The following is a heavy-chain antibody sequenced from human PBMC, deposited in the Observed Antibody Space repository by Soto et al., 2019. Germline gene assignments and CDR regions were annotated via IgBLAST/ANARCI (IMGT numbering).Heavy chain of an antibody. CDR1: GGSISSSSYY. J-gene: IGHJ5*02. Sequence: PSETLSLTCTVSGGSISSSSYYWGWIRQPPGKGLEWIGSIYYSGSTYYNPSLKSRVTISVDTSKNQFSLKLSSVTAADTAVYYCAGSGSALVRGATLWFDPWGQGTLVTVSS. CDR2: IYYSGST. V-gene: IGHV4-39*01. D-gene: IGHD3-10*01. CDR3: AGSGSALVRGATLWFDP.